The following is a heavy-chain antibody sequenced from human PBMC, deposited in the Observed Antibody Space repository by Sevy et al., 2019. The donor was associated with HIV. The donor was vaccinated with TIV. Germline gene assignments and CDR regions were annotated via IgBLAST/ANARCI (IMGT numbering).Heavy chain of an antibody. J-gene: IGHJ4*02. D-gene: IGHD6-19*01. V-gene: IGHV3-30*03. CDR3: VSFGIAVAGFDY. CDR2: ISYDGSKK. CDR1: GFTFSSYG. Sequence: GGSLRLSCAASGFTFSSYGMHWVRQAPGKGLEWVAVISYDGSKKYYADSMKGRFTISRDNSKNTLYLQMNSLRAEDTVVYYCVSFGIAVAGFDYWGQGTLVTVSS.